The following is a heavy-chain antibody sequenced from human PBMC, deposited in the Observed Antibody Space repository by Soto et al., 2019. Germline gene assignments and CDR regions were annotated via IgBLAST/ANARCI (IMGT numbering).Heavy chain of an antibody. CDR2: ISAYNGNR. D-gene: IGHD5-12*01. J-gene: IGHJ3*02. Sequence: QGPFLQSGDEVKTPGASVRVSCTASGYPFTSYGISWVRQAPGQGLEWVAWISAYNGNRDTAQKFQGRVTMTLDTSTDTAHMELGDLTSADTAVYYCARGRIVASIHDAFEIWGQGTKVTVSS. CDR3: ARGRIVASIHDAFEI. CDR1: GYPFTSYG. V-gene: IGHV1-18*01.